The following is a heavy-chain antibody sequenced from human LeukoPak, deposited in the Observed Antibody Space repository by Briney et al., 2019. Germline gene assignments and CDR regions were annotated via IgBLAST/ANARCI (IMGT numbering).Heavy chain of an antibody. CDR1: GGSISSSSYY. J-gene: IGHJ4*02. Sequence: QTLSLTCTVSGGSISSSSYYWGWIRETPGKGLEWIGRISFSGSTYSKPCLKSRVTISVDTSQNQCSLKLSAVTAAHTAVYDCSRCAIPHSYGFESFDYWGQGTLVTVSS. CDR3: SRCAIPHSYGFESFDY. D-gene: IGHD5-18*01. CDR2: ISFSGST. V-gene: IGHV4-39*07.